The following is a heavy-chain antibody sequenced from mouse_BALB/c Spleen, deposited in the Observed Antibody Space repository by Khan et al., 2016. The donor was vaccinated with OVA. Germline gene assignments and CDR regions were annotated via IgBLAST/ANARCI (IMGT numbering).Heavy chain of an antibody. D-gene: IGHD2-10*02. CDR2: IWGGGTT. CDR1: GFSLTDYD. CDR3: AKGVWSYYYAVDY. V-gene: IGHV2-6-5*01. Sequence: QVQLKELGPGLVAPSQSLSITCSVSGFSLTDYDVSWIRQPPGKGLEWLGVIWGGGTTYYNSVLESRLSISKDNSKSRVFLKMNSLQTDDTAMYYCAKGVWSYYYAVDYWGKGTSVTVSS. J-gene: IGHJ4*01.